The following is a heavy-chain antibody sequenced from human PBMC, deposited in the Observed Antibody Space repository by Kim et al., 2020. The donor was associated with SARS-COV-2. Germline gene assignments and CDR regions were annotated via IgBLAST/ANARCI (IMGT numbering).Heavy chain of an antibody. CDR1: GGSISSSSYY. CDR2: IYYSGST. J-gene: IGHJ5*02. CDR3: ARDPPAYDILTGYYNPNNWFDP. D-gene: IGHD3-9*01. V-gene: IGHV4-39*07. Sequence: SETLSLTCTVSGGSISSSSYYWGWIRQPPGKGLEWIGSIYYSGSTYYNPSLKSRVTISVDTSKNQFSLKLSSVTAADMAVYYCARDPPAYDILTGYYNPNNWFDPWGQGTLVTVSS.